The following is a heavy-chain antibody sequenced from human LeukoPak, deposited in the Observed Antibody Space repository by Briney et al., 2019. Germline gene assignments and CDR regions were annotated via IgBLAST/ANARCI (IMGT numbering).Heavy chain of an antibody. D-gene: IGHD6-19*01. CDR1: GFSFSNLA. CDR3: AKDARRSSGWYFFDH. J-gene: IGHJ4*02. Sequence: PGGSLRLSCVASGFSFSNLAMGWVDQAPGKGLEWVSVISDSGGTTYYADSVKGRFTISRDNSRNTLYLRMNSLRVEDTAVYYCAKDARRSSGWYFFDHWGQGTLVTVSS. V-gene: IGHV3-23*01. CDR2: ISDSGGTT.